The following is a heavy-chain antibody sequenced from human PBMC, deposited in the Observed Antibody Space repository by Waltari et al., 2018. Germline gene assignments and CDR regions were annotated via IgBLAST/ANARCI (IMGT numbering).Heavy chain of an antibody. CDR2: ISPNRGGT. V-gene: IGHV1-2*02. CDR1: GYTFTGYS. J-gene: IGHJ4*02. D-gene: IGHD1-1*01. Sequence: QVQLVQSGAEVKKPGDSVKVSCKASGYTFTGYSVHWERQAPGQGLGGIDRISPNRGGTDFAQKFQDRVTMSRDTSISTAYMELSRLRFDDTAVYYCARDHNWGSDYWGQGTLVTVSS. CDR3: ARDHNWGSDY.